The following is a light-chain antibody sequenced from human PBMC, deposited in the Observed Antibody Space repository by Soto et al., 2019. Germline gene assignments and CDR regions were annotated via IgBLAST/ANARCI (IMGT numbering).Light chain of an antibody. V-gene: IGKV3-20*01. CDR3: QQYKNWPL. CDR2: GAS. Sequence: EIVLTQSPGTLSLSPGERATLSCRASQSVSSSYLAWYKQRPGQAPRILIYGASNRATGIPDRFSVSGSGTEFTLTLRSLKSEDFAVDDCQQYKNWPLFGPGTRLEIK. J-gene: IGKJ5*01. CDR1: QSVSSSY.